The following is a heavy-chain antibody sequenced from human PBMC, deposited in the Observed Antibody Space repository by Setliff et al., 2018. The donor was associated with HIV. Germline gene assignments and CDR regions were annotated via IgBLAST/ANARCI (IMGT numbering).Heavy chain of an antibody. CDR2: ISYNGNT. V-gene: IGHV4-39*01. Sequence: SETLSLTCSVSGGSINSSSYYWGWIRQTPGKGLEWIGSISYNGNTYYNPSLRSRVTISADTSNSQFSLTLTYVTAADTATYYCARHMPRVRGVTYFDSWGQGILVTVS. J-gene: IGHJ4*02. CDR1: GGSINSSSYY. CDR3: ARHMPRVRGVTYFDS. D-gene: IGHD3-10*01.